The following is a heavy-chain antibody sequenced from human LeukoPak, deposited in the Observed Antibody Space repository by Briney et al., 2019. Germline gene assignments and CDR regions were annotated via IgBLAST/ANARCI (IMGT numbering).Heavy chain of an antibody. J-gene: IGHJ4*02. Sequence: PRGSLRLSCSASGLTLSGYWMHWVRQIPGKGLVWVSRIDSDGSGTSYADSVKGRFTISRDNSKNTLYLQMNSLRAEDTAVYYCAKDQQGLPYYFDYWGQGTLVTVSS. CDR1: GLTLSGYW. D-gene: IGHD6-13*01. CDR3: AKDQQGLPYYFDY. CDR2: IDSDGSGT. V-gene: IGHV3-74*01.